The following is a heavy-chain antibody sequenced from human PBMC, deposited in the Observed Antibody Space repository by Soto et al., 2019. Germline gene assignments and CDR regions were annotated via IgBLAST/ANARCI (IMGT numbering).Heavy chain of an antibody. CDR1: GFILSSHR. CDR3: ARVVGAPHWFDP. Sequence: GGSLRLSCAASGFILSSHRMSWVRQAPGKGLEWVANIKQDGSEKYYVDSVKGRFTISRDNAKNSLYLQMNSLRAEDTAVYYCARVVGAPHWFDPWGEGTLVTVSS. V-gene: IGHV3-7*04. J-gene: IGHJ5*02. CDR2: IKQDGSEK. D-gene: IGHD1-26*01.